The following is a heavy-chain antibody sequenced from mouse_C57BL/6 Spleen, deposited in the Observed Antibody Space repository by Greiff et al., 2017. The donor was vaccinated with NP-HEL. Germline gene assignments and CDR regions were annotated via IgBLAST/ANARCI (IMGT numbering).Heavy chain of an antibody. V-gene: IGHV3-6*01. CDR1: GYSITSGYY. CDR2: ISYDGSN. J-gene: IGHJ2*01. CDR3: ARDGGSLFDY. D-gene: IGHD1-1*02. Sequence: VQLKESGPGLVKPSQSLSLTCSVTGYSITSGYYWNWIRQFPGNKLEWMGYISYDGSNNYNPSLKNRISITRDTSKNQFFLKLNSVTTEDTATYYCARDGGSLFDYWGQGTTLTVSS.